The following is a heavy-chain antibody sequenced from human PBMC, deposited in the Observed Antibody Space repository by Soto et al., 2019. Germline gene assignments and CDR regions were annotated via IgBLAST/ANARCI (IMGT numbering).Heavy chain of an antibody. CDR2: IIPIFGTA. Sequence: GASVKVSCKASGGTFSSYAISWVRQAPGQGLEWMGGIIPIFGTANYAQKFQGRVTITADESTSTAYMELSSLRSEDTAVYYCARGKIAAAGTSYYYYYGMDVWGQGTTVTVSS. CDR1: GGTFSSYA. J-gene: IGHJ6*02. CDR3: ARGKIAAAGTSYYYYYGMDV. V-gene: IGHV1-69*13. D-gene: IGHD6-13*01.